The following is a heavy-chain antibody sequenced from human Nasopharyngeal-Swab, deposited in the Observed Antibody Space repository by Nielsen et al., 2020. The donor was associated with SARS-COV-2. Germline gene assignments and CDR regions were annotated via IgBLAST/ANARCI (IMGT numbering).Heavy chain of an antibody. Sequence: GRSLRLSCAASGFTFSSYAMSWVRQAPGKWLEWVSAISGSGGSTYYADSVKGRFTISRDNSKNTLYLQMNSLRAEDTAVYYCAKDYYDSSGYHPDAFDIWGQGTMVTVSS. CDR2: ISGSGGST. V-gene: IGHV3-23*01. J-gene: IGHJ3*02. CDR3: AKDYYDSSGYHPDAFDI. D-gene: IGHD3-22*01. CDR1: GFTFSSYA.